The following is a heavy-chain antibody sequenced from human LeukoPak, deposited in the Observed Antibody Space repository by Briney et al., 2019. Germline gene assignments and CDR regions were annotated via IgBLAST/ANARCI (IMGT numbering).Heavy chain of an antibody. CDR1: GFTVSSNY. CDR3: ASDPGYSSSDNWFDP. D-gene: IGHD6-13*01. CDR2: IYSGGST. V-gene: IGHV3-53*01. J-gene: IGHJ5*02. Sequence: GGSLRLSCAASGFTVSSNYMSWVRQAPGKGLEWVSVIYSGGSTYYADSVKGRFTISRDNSKNTLYLQMNSLRAEDTAVYYCASDPGYSSSDNWFDPWGQGTLVTVSS.